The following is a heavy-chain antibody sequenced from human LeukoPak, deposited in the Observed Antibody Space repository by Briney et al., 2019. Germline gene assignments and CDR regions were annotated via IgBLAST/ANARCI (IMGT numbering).Heavy chain of an antibody. D-gene: IGHD2-2*01. V-gene: IGHV4-61*01. CDR1: GRSVSSGSYY. CDR3: ARAEGPYCSSTSCYSKFDY. Sequence: SETLSLTCTVSGRSVSSGSYYWSWIRQPPGKGLEWIGYIYYSGSTNYNPSLKSRVTISVDTSKNQFSLKLSSVTAADTAVYYCARAEGPYCSSTSCYSKFDYWGQGTLVTVSS. J-gene: IGHJ4*02. CDR2: IYYSGST.